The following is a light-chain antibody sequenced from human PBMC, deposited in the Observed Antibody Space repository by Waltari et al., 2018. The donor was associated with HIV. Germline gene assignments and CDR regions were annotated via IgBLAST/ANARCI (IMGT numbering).Light chain of an antibody. J-gene: IGKJ4*01. CDR1: QCISNY. Sequence: DIQLTQSPSSLSASVGDRVIITCRANQCISNYLNWYQPKPGRAPNLLIYSVFNLQSGVPSRFSGSGSGTDFSLTIISLQPEDFATYYCQQSYSTLVTFGGGTKVEIK. CDR3: QQSYSTLVT. CDR2: SVF. V-gene: IGKV1-39*01.